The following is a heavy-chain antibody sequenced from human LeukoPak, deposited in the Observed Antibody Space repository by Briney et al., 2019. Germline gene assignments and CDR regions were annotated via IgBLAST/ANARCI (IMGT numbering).Heavy chain of an antibody. Sequence: GGSLRLSCAASGFTFSSYWMHWVRQAPGKGLVWVSRINSDGSSTSYADSVKGRFTISRDNAKNTLYLQMNSLRAEDTAVYYCARLGSSSSRSYYYYMDVWGKGTTVTVSS. CDR1: GFTFSSYW. V-gene: IGHV3-74*01. CDR2: INSDGSST. D-gene: IGHD6-6*01. J-gene: IGHJ6*03. CDR3: ARLGSSSSRSYYYYMDV.